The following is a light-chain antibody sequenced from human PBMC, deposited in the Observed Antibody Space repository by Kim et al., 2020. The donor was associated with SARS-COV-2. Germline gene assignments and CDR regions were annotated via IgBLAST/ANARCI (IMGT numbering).Light chain of an antibody. J-gene: IGKJ4*01. CDR2: LGS. CDR3: VQARQTPLT. Sequence: DIVMTQSPLSLPVTPGEPASISCRSSQSVLHTNGYNYLDWYLQKPGQSPQLLIYLGSNRASGVPDRFSGSGSGTEFTLKISRVEAEDVGVYYCVQARQTPLTFGGGTKVDIK. CDR1: QSVLHTNGYNY. V-gene: IGKV2-28*01.